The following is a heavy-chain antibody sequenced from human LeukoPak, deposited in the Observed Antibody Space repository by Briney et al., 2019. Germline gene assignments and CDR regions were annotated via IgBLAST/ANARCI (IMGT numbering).Heavy chain of an antibody. J-gene: IGHJ3*02. Sequence: GGSLRLSCAASGFSFTTSTMNWVRQAPGKGLEWVSSISSSSSYIYYADSVKGRFTISRDNAKNSLSPQMNSLRAEDTAIYYCARDSYWLGGSIGAFDIWGQGTMVTVSS. CDR2: ISSSSSYI. CDR1: GFSFTTST. D-gene: IGHD3-10*01. CDR3: ARDSYWLGGSIGAFDI. V-gene: IGHV3-21*06.